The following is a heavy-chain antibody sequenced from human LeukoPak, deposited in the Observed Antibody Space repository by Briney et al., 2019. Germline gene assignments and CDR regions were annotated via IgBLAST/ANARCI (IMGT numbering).Heavy chain of an antibody. CDR2: ISGSGGST. J-gene: IGHJ6*02. CDR3: AKAIFQGTRYGMDV. V-gene: IGHV3-23*01. D-gene: IGHD3-9*01. CDR1: GFTFSSYA. Sequence: GSLRLSCAASGFTFSSYAMSWVRQAPGKGLEWVSAISGSGGSTYYADSVKGRFTISRDNSKNTLYLQMNSLRAEDTAVYYCAKAIFQGTRYGMDVWGQGTTVTVSS.